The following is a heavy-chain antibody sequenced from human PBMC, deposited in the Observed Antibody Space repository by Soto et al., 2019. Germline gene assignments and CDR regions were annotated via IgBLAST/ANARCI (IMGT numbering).Heavy chain of an antibody. Sequence: GGSLRLSCEASGFTFSSYGMSWVRQAPGKGLEWVSGISGGGGTTYYADSVKGRFTISRDNSKNTLYLQVNSLRAEDTAVYHCAKDQAAGGTLSRYFQDWSQGTLVTVSS. V-gene: IGHV3-23*01. D-gene: IGHD6-13*01. CDR2: ISGGGGTT. CDR1: GFTFSSYG. J-gene: IGHJ1*01. CDR3: AKDQAAGGTLSRYFQD.